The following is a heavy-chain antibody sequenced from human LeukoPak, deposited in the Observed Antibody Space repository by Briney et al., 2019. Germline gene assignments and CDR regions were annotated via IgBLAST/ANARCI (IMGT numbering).Heavy chain of an antibody. D-gene: IGHD3-22*01. CDR1: GFTFTSSA. J-gene: IGHJ4*02. CDR2: IVVGSGNT. CDR3: AADPPDSSGFTH. V-gene: IGHV1-58*02. Sequence: GASVKVSCKASGFTFTSSAMQWVQQARGQRLEWIGWIVVGSGNTNYAQKFQERVTITRDMSTSTAYMELSSLRSEDTAVYYCAADPPDSSGFTHWGQGTLVTVSS.